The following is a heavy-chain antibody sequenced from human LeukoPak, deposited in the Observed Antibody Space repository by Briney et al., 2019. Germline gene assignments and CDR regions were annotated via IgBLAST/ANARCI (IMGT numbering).Heavy chain of an antibody. CDR1: GGSISSYY. D-gene: IGHD3-16*02. CDR3: ARVGFYDYVWGSYRYLDY. Sequence: SETLSLTCTVSGGSISSYYWSWIRQPPGKGLEWIGYIYYSGSTNYNPSLKSRVTISVDTSKNQFSLKLSSVTAADTAAYYCARVGFYDYVWGSYRYLDYWGQGTLVTVSS. CDR2: IYYSGST. V-gene: IGHV4-59*12. J-gene: IGHJ4*02.